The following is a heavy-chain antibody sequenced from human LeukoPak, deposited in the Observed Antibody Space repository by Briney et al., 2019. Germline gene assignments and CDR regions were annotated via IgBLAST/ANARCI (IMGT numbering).Heavy chain of an antibody. CDR1: GGTFSSYA. CDR3: AMSYYYGSGSYLNYFDY. Sequence: GASVKVSCKASGGTFSSYAISWVRQAPGQGLEWMGRIIPIFGTANYAQKFHGRVTITTDESTSTAYMELSSLRSEDTAVYYCAMSYYYGSGSYLNYFDYWGQGTLVTVSS. J-gene: IGHJ4*02. CDR2: IIPIFGTA. V-gene: IGHV1-69*05. D-gene: IGHD3-10*01.